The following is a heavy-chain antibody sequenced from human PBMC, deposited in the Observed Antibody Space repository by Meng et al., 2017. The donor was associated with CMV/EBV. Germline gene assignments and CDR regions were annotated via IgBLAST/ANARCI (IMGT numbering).Heavy chain of an antibody. V-gene: IGHV3-21*01. CDR2: ISSSSNYI. J-gene: IGHJ6*02. D-gene: IGHD3-3*01. CDR3: ARESTIFGVVIPNYYYYGMDV. CDR1: GFTFSSYS. Sequence: GGSLRLSCAASGFTFSSYSMNWVRQAPGKGLEWVSSISSSSNYIYYADSVKGRFTISRDNAKNSLYLQMNSLRAEDTAVYYCARESTIFGVVIPNYYYYGMDVWGQGTTVTVSS.